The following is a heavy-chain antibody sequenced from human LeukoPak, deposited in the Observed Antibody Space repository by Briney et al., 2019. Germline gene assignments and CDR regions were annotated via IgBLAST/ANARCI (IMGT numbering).Heavy chain of an antibody. CDR1: GGTFSSYD. CDR3: ARGNYDFWSGYSLALGGDWFDP. V-gene: IGHV1-69*01. Sequence: ASVKVSCKASGGTFSSYDISWVRQAPGQGVEWMGGIIPIFGTANYAQNFQRRLTITAHESTSTAYMELSSLRSEDTAVYYCARGNYDFWSGYSLALGGDWFDPWGQGTLVTVSS. D-gene: IGHD3-3*01. J-gene: IGHJ5*02. CDR2: IIPIFGTA.